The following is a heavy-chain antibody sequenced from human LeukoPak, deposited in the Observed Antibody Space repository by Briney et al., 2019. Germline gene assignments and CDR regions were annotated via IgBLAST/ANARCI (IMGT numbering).Heavy chain of an antibody. Sequence: GESLKISCKGSGYSFTSYWIGWVRQKPGKGLEWMGIIYPGDSDTRYSPSVQGQVTISADKSITTAYLQWSSLKASDTAMYYCAKLGAYSSSWYGFFDYWGQGTLVAVSS. CDR3: AKLGAYSSSWYGFFDY. J-gene: IGHJ4*02. D-gene: IGHD6-13*01. V-gene: IGHV5-51*01. CDR1: GYSFTSYW. CDR2: IYPGDSDT.